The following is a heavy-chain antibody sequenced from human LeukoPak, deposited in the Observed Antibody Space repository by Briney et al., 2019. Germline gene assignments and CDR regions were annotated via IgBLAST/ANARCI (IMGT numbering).Heavy chain of an antibody. J-gene: IGHJ4*02. CDR1: GFTFSSYA. D-gene: IGHD4-17*01. CDR2: ISGSGGST. Sequence: PGGSLRLSCAASGFTFSSYAMSWVRQAPGKGLEWVSAISGSGGSTCYADSVKGRFTISRDNSKNTLYLQMNSLRAEDTAVYYCAKIGVHDYGDYLTLWGQGTLVTVSS. V-gene: IGHV3-23*01. CDR3: AKIGVHDYGDYLTL.